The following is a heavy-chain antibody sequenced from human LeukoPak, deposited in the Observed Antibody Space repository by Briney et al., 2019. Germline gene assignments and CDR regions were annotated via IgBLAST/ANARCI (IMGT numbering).Heavy chain of an antibody. J-gene: IGHJ1*01. V-gene: IGHV1-2*02. CDR3: ARGTIGSYSSVHD. D-gene: IGHD1-26*01. Sequence: ASVKVSCKASGYTFTGYYMRWVRQAPGQGLEWVGWINPKSGGTDYAQRLQGRVTMTTDTSIATAYMELSRLTSDDTAVYFCARGTIGSYSSVHDWGQGTLVTVSS. CDR1: GYTFTGYY. CDR2: INPKSGGT.